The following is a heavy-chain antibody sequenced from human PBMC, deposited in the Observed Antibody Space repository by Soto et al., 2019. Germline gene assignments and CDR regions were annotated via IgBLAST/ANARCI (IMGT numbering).Heavy chain of an antibody. J-gene: IGHJ4*02. V-gene: IGHV4-34*01. CDR1: GGSFSGYY. CDR3: ARRYSGYDSAVAGRGAYFDY. Sequence: QVQLQQWGAGLLEPSETLSLTCAVYGGSFSGYYWSWIRQPPGKGLEWIGEINHSGSTNYNPSLKSRVTISVDTSKNQFSLKLSSVTAADTAVYYCARRYSGYDSAVAGRGAYFDYWGQGTLVTVSS. CDR2: INHSGST. D-gene: IGHD5-12*01.